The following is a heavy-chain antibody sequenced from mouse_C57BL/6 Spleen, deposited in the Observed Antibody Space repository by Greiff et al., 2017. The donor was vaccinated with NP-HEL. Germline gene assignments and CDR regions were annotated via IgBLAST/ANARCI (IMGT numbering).Heavy chain of an antibody. CDR3: ARRGYYDYDGVFFAY. CDR2: IDPSDSYT. V-gene: IGHV1-69*01. D-gene: IGHD2-4*01. Sequence: QVQLKQPGAELVMPGASVKLSCKASGYTFTSYWMHWVKQRPGQGLEWIGEIDPSDSYTNYNQKFKGKSTLTVDKSSSTAYMQLSSLTSEDSAVYYCARRGYYDYDGVFFAYWGQGTLVTVSA. CDR1: GYTFTSYW. J-gene: IGHJ3*01.